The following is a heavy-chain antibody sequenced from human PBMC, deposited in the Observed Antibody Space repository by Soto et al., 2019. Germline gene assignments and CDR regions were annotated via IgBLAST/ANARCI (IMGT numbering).Heavy chain of an antibody. CDR3: ARDVRRQPIFGYYYYGMDV. J-gene: IGHJ6*02. D-gene: IGHD3-3*01. Sequence: QVQLQESGPGLVKPSETLSLTCTVSGGSISSYYWSWIRQPPGKGLEWIGYIYYSGSTNYNPSLKSRVTISVDTSKNQFSLKLSSVTAADTAVYYCARDVRRQPIFGYYYYGMDVWGQGTTVTVSS. CDR1: GGSISSYY. V-gene: IGHV4-59*12. CDR2: IYYSGST.